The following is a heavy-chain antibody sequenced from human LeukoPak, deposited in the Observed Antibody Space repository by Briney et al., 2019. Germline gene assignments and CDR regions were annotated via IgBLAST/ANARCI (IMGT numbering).Heavy chain of an antibody. J-gene: IGHJ4*02. D-gene: IGHD1-26*01. V-gene: IGHV3-30*02. CDR3: AKPSGSGVDY. CDR2: IRSDGYHT. Sequence: GGSLRLSCGASGFLFDDHDMHWVRQAPGKGLEWVAFIRSDGYHTYYADSVKGRLTITRDNFKNTLYLQMNSLRLEDMAVYYCAKPSGSGVDYWGRGTRVTVSS. CDR1: GFLFDDHD.